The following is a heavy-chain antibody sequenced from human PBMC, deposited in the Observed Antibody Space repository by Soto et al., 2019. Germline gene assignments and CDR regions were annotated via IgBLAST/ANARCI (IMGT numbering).Heavy chain of an antibody. CDR3: AREGDSSSSFDY. D-gene: IGHD3-16*01. CDR2: IIPVPGTA. V-gene: IGHV1-69*08. J-gene: IGHJ4*02. CDR1: GYSFRRYT. Sequence: QVQLVSSGAEVKKPGSSVKVSCKASGYSFRRYTISWVRQAPGQGLEWLGRIIPVPGTANYAQKFQGRVTITADKSTGTAYLEVSSLTSQDTDAYYCAREGDSSSSFDYWGQGTLVTVSS.